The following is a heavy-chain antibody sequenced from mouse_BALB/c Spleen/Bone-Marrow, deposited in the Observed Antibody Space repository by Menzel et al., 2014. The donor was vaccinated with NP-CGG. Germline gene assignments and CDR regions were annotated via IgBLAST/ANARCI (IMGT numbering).Heavy chain of an antibody. J-gene: IGHJ4*01. CDR2: IYPGDGDT. CDR3: ARQLGLYAMDY. CDR1: GYAFSSSW. D-gene: IGHD3-1*01. Sequence: VQLQQSGPELVKPGASVKISCKASGYAFSSSWMNWVKQRPGQGLEWIGRIYPGDGDTNYNGKFKGEATLTADKSSSTAYMQLSSLTSVDSAVYFCARQLGLYAMDYWGQGTSVTVSS. V-gene: IGHV1-82*01.